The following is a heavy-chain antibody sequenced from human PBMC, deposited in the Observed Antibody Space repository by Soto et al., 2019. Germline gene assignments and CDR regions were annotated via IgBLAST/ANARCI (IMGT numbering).Heavy chain of an antibody. CDR3: ARGEVVRRTSALGY. CDR2: ISAYNGNT. CDR1: ANTFTNYP. V-gene: IGHV1-18*04. J-gene: IGHJ4*02. D-gene: IGHD2-2*01. Sequence: ASVKVSCKTSANTFTNYPFSWVRQAPGQGLEWMGWISAYNGNTDYAQKFQDRVTLATDTSTSTVFMELRSLRSDDTAVYYCARGEVVRRTSALGYWGPGTLVTVSS.